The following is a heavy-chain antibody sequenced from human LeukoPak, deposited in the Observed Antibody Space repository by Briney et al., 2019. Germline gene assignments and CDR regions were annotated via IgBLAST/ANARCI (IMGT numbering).Heavy chain of an antibody. J-gene: IGHJ3*02. D-gene: IGHD1-26*01. Sequence: PGGSLRLSCAASGFTFSSYSMNWVRQAPGKGLEWVSSISSSSSYIYYADSVKGRFTISRDNAKNSLFLQMNSLKAEDTAVYYCASGSRTLDAFDIWGQGTVVTVSS. CDR3: ASGSRTLDAFDI. CDR1: GFTFSSYS. CDR2: ISSSSSYI. V-gene: IGHV3-21*01.